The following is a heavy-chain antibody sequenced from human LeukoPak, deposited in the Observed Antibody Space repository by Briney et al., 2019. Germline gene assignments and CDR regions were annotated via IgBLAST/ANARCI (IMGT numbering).Heavy chain of an antibody. CDR2: ISAYNGNT. D-gene: IGHD3-3*01. V-gene: IGHV1-18*01. CDR3: ARDRYFGVVILNYYYGMDV. J-gene: IGHJ6*02. Sequence: ASVKVSCKASGGTFSSYAISWVRQAPGQGLEWMGWISAYNGNTNYAQKLQGRVTMTTDTSTSTAYMELRSLRSDDTAVYYCARDRYFGVVILNYYYGMDVWGQGTTVTVSS. CDR1: GGTFSSYA.